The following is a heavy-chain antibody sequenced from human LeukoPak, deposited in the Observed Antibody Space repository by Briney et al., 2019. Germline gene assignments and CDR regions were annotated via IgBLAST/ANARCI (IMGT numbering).Heavy chain of an antibody. CDR1: GGSISSSNW. V-gene: IGHV4-4*02. D-gene: IGHD1-26*01. Sequence: SETLSLTCAVSGGSISSSNWWSWVRQPPGKGLEWIGEIYHSGSTNYNPSLKSRVTVSVDKSKNQFSLNVSSVTAADTAVYYCARAEVVGAHLRSGYFQHWGQGTLVIVSS. CDR2: IYHSGST. CDR3: ARAEVVGAHLRSGYFQH. J-gene: IGHJ1*01.